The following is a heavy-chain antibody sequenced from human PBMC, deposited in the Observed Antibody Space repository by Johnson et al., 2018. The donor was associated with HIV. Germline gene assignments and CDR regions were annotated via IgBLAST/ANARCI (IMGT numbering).Heavy chain of an antibody. CDR1: GFAVSRNY. CDR3: ARDGESQQLPLGDAFDI. D-gene: IGHD6-13*01. J-gene: IGHJ3*02. Sequence: VQLVESGGGLVQSGGSLRLSCGVSGFAVSRNYMSWVRQAPGKGLEWVSIIYSGGSNYYAESVKGRFTISRDNSKNTLYLQMNNLRVEDTAVYYCARDGESQQLPLGDAFDIWGQGTMVTVSS. CDR2: IYSGGSN. V-gene: IGHV3-66*01.